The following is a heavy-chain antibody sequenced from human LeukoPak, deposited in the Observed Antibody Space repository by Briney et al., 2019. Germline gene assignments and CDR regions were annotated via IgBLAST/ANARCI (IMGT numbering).Heavy chain of an antibody. V-gene: IGHV1-24*01. CDR3: ARELGEWLGFDY. J-gene: IGHJ4*02. D-gene: IGHD6-19*01. CDR1: GYTLTELS. CDR2: FDPEDGET. Sequence: ASVKVSCKVSGYTLTELSMHWVRQAPGKGLEWMGGFDPEDGETIYAQKLQGRVTMTTDTSTSTAYMELRSLRSDDTAVYYCARELGEWLGFDYWGQGTLVTVSS.